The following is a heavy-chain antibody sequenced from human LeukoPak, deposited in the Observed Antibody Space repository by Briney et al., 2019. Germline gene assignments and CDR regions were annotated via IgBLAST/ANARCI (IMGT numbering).Heavy chain of an antibody. J-gene: IGHJ6*03. D-gene: IGHD4-17*01. V-gene: IGHV4-59*08. CDR2: IYYSGST. Sequence: SETLSLTCTVAGGSISSYYWSWIRQPPGKGLEWIGYIYYSGSTNYNPSLKSRVTISVDTSKNQFSLKLGSVTAADTAVYYCASTVTTSSYYYYYYMDVWGKGTTVTVSS. CDR3: ASTVTTSSYYYYYYMDV. CDR1: GGSISSYY.